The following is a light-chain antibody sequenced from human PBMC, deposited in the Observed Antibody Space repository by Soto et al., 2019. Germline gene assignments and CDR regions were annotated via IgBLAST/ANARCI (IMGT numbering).Light chain of an antibody. CDR2: DVS. V-gene: IGLV2-14*01. Sequence: QSALTQPASVSGSPGQSITISCTGTSSDVGSYNYVSWYQQYPGKAPKLMIYDVSNRPSGVSYRFSGSKSGNTASLTISGLQAEDEADYYCCSYAGSPRYVFGTGTKLTVL. CDR3: CSYAGSPRYV. CDR1: SSDVGSYNY. J-gene: IGLJ1*01.